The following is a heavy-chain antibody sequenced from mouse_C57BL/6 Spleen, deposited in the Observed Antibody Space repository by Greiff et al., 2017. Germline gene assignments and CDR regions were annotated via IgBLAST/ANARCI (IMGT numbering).Heavy chain of an antibody. J-gene: IGHJ3*01. Sequence: QVQLQQPGAELVKPGASVKMSCKASGYTFTSYWITWVKQRPGQGLEWIGDIYPGSGSTNYNEKFKSKATLTVDTSSSTAYMQLSSLPSEDSAVEYCARSGCDYDAGFAYWGQGTLVTVSA. CDR3: ARSGCDYDAGFAY. V-gene: IGHV1-55*01. D-gene: IGHD2-4*01. CDR2: IYPGSGST. CDR1: GYTFTSYW.